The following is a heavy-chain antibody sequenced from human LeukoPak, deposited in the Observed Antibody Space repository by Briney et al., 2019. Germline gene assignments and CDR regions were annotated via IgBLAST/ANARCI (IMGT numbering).Heavy chain of an antibody. CDR1: GFTFSSYA. J-gene: IGHJ6*02. Sequence: GGSLRLSCAASGFTFSSYAMRWVRQAPGKWLEWVAVISYDGSKKYYTDSVKGRFTISRDKSKNTLYLQMNSLRAEDTAVYYCARDRRTNYYYYGMDVWGQGTTVTVSS. CDR3: ARDRRTNYYYYGMDV. CDR2: ISYDGSKK. V-gene: IGHV3-30-3*01.